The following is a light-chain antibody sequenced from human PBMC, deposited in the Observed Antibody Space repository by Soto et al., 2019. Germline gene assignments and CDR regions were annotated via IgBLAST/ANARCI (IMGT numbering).Light chain of an antibody. J-gene: IGLJ1*01. Sequence: QSLLTQPASVSGSPGQSISISCIGTSSDVGAFNYVSWYQHHPGKAPQLIIYDVTSRPSGVSNRFSASKSGNTASLTISGLQAEDEADYYCSSYTTRNTEVFGTGTKVPVL. CDR1: SSDVGAFNY. CDR2: DVT. V-gene: IGLV2-14*03. CDR3: SSYTTRNTEV.